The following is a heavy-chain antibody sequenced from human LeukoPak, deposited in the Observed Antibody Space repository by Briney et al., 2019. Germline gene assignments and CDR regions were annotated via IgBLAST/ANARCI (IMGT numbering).Heavy chain of an antibody. CDR1: GGSFSGYY. CDR2: INHSGST. Sequence: SETLSLTCAVYGGSFSGYYWSWIRQPPGKGLEWIGEINHSGSTNYNPSLKSRVTISVDTSKNQFSLKLSSVTAADTAVYYCARHPSDCSGGSCYSGLDYWGQGTLVTVSS. D-gene: IGHD2-15*01. V-gene: IGHV4-34*01. J-gene: IGHJ4*02. CDR3: ARHPSDCSGGSCYSGLDY.